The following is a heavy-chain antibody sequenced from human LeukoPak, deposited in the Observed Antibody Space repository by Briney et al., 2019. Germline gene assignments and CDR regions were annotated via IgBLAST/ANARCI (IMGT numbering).Heavy chain of an antibody. Sequence: SETLSLTCTVSGGSISSYYWSWIRQPPGKGLEWIGYIYYSGSTNYNPSLKSRVTISVDTSKNQFPLKLSSVTAADTAVYYCARLRSPQSLYYFDYWGQGTLVTVSS. CDR1: GGSISSYY. J-gene: IGHJ4*02. V-gene: IGHV4-59*08. D-gene: IGHD6-19*01. CDR3: ARLRSPQSLYYFDY. CDR2: IYYSGST.